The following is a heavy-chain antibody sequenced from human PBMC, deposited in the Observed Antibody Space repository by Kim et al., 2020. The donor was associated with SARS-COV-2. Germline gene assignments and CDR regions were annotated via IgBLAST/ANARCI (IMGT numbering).Heavy chain of an antibody. CDR1: GFTVSSYY. Sequence: GGSLRLSCAASGFTVSSYYMSWVRQAPGKGLEWVSAIYSGGSTYYEASVMGRFTISRDNSKNKPHFQMNNLRAEETAVYYCARVARLVNYYYYGMDDWG. D-gene: IGHD3-9*01. CDR3: ARVARLVNYYYYGMDD. V-gene: IGHV3-53*01. J-gene: IGHJ6*02. CDR2: IYSGGST.